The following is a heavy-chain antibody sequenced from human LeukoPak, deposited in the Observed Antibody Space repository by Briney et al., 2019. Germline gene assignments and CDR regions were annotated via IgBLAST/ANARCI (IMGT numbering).Heavy chain of an antibody. V-gene: IGHV5-51*01. CDR2: TYPRDSDT. J-gene: IGHJ2*01. CDR3: ARPRMYGGNSVWYFDL. D-gene: IGHD4-23*01. CDR1: GYTFTTYW. Sequence: GESLKISCKSSGYTFTTYWIGWVRQMPVKGLEWMGITYPRDSDTRYSPSFQGQVTISADKSVNTAYLQWSSLQASDTAIYYCARPRMYGGNSVWYFDLWGRGTPVTVSS.